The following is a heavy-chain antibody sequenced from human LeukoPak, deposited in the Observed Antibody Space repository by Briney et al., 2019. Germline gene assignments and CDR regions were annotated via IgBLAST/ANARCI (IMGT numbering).Heavy chain of an antibody. Sequence: ATVKVSCKASGFTFTGHYIHWVRQAPGQGLDWMGWINPNSGATYYTQNFQGRVTMTRDTSINTVYMELSRLTSDDTAMYYCARAPIYCTSSSCGLAYFDYWGQGTLLTVSS. CDR3: ARAPIYCTSSSCGLAYFDY. J-gene: IGHJ4*02. D-gene: IGHD2-2*01. V-gene: IGHV1-2*02. CDR2: INPNSGAT. CDR1: GFTFTGHY.